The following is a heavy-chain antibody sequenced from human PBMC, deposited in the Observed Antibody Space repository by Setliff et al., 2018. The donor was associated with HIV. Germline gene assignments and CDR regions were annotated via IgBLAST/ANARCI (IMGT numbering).Heavy chain of an antibody. V-gene: IGHV4-34*01. Sequence: NPSETLSLTCAVYGGSFSDYYWSWIRQPPGKGLEWIGKTNHTGSTIYNPSLKSRITISLDTSKNQFSLKLSSVTAADTAMYYCARGLVGATERYFFDSWAQGTLVTVSS. CDR2: TNHTGST. CDR1: GGSFSDYY. D-gene: IGHD1-26*01. CDR3: ARGLVGATERYFFDS. J-gene: IGHJ4*02.